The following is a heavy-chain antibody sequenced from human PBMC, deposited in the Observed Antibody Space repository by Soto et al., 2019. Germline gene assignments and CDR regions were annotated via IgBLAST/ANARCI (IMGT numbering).Heavy chain of an antibody. D-gene: IGHD2-2*01. Sequence: SGTLSLTLPFSCCSIRSSSYYLGWVRQPPGKGLEWIGSIYYSGNTYYNPSLKSRVTISVDTSKNQFSLKLSSVTAADTAVYYCARNVVVPAPAAFDIWGQGTMVTVSS. CDR1: CCSIRSSSYY. CDR3: ARNVVVPAPAAFDI. CDR2: IYYSGNT. V-gene: IGHV4-39*01. J-gene: IGHJ3*02.